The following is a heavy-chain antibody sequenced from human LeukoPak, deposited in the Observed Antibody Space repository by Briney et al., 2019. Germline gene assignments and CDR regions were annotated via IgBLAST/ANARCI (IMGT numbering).Heavy chain of an antibody. V-gene: IGHV3-48*03. D-gene: IGHD2-21*02. CDR2: ISGSGGTI. CDR3: ARDRGAYCGGDCYLGFDY. J-gene: IGHJ4*01. CDR1: GFTFISYD. Sequence: TGGSLRLSCAASGFTFISYDMNWVRQAPGKGLEWVSYISGSGGTIYYADSVKGRFTISRDNAKKSLYLQMTSLTAEDTAVYYCARDRGAYCGGDCYLGFDYWGRGTLVTVSS.